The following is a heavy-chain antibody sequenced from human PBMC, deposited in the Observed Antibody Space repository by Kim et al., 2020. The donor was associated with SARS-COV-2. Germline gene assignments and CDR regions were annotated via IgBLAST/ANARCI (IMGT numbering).Heavy chain of an antibody. V-gene: IGHV4-34*01. CDR1: GGSFSGYY. D-gene: IGHD3-16*01. Sequence: SETLSLTCAVYGGSFSGYYWNWIRQPPGKGLXXIGEXXHSGSTRYNPSLKSRVTIXVDTSXNQISLKLTXVTGADTAVXXCARXGLSGXSFDVLGQGTLVPVSS. CDR3: ARXGLSGXSFDV. J-gene: IGHJ3*01. CDR2: XXHSGST.